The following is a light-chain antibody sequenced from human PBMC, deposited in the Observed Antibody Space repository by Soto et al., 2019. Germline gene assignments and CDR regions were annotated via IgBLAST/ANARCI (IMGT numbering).Light chain of an antibody. J-gene: IGLJ1*01. Sequence: QSVLTQPASVSGSPGQSITISCTGTSSDVGAYNYVSWYQHHPGKAPKIMIYDVSNRPSGVSVRFSGSKPANTASLTISGLQAEDEADYYCSSYAGSSTPVVFGTGTKVTV. CDR1: SSDVGAYNY. CDR3: SSYAGSSTPVV. V-gene: IGLV2-14*03. CDR2: DVS.